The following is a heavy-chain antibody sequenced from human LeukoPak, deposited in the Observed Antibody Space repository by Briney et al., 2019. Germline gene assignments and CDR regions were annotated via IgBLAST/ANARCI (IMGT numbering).Heavy chain of an antibody. V-gene: IGHV3-23*01. D-gene: IGHD2-2*01. CDR3: AKSLESTNYYYHMDV. CDR1: GFTFSCYG. J-gene: IGHJ6*03. CDR2: ISGSGGST. Sequence: GGSLRLSCAASGFTFSCYGLSWVRQAPGKGLEWDSAISGSGGSTYYADSVKGRFTISRDNSKNTLYLQTNSLRAEDTAVYYCAKSLESTNYYYHMDVWGKGTTVTISS.